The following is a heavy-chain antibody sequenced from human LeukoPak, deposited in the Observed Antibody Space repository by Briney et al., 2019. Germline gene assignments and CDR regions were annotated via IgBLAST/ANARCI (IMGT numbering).Heavy chain of an antibody. CDR1: GFTFSSYW. V-gene: IGHV3-7*01. CDR2: IKQDGSEK. D-gene: IGHD4-17*01. CDR3: ARAGRGDGDYGYYYYYMDV. J-gene: IGHJ6*03. Sequence: GGSLRLSCAASGFTFSSYWMSWVCQAPGKGLEWVANIKQDGSEKYYVDSVKGRFTISRDNAKNSLYLQMNSLRAEDTAVYYCARAGRGDGDYGYYYYYMDVWGKGTTVTVSS.